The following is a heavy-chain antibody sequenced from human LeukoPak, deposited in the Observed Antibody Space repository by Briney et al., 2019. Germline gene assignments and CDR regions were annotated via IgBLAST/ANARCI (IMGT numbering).Heavy chain of an antibody. CDR2: ISGDGRST. CDR1: GFTFSIDP. D-gene: IGHD5-24*01. Sequence: GGSLRLSCAASGFTFSIDPMTWVRQAPGKGLEWVSSISGDGRSTHRADSVKGRFAISRDNSKNTLYLQTNSLRADDTAVYYCAKGGVPMATSLIHHWGQGTLVIVSS. CDR3: AKGGVPMATSLIHH. V-gene: IGHV3-23*01. J-gene: IGHJ1*01.